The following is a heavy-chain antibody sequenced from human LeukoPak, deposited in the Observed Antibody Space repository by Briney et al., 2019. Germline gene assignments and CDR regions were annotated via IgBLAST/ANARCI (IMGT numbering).Heavy chain of an antibody. CDR2: ISYDGSNE. D-gene: IGHD3-9*01. CDR1: GFTFSSYV. CDR3: ARTYYDILTGYNPYFDY. V-gene: IGHV3-30*04. J-gene: IGHJ4*02. Sequence: GGSLRLSCAASGFTFSSYVMHWVRQAPGKGLEWVAIISYDGSNEYYADSVKGRFTISRDNSKNTLYLQMNSLRAADTAVYYCARTYYDILTGYNPYFDYWGQGILVTVSS.